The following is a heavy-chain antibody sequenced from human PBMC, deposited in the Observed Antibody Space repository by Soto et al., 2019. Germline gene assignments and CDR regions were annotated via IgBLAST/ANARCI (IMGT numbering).Heavy chain of an antibody. CDR1: GFTLRSHR. CDR2: IDTDGGGT. J-gene: IGHJ5*02. CDR3: ATMFDL. Sequence: EVQLVESGGGLVQPGGSLRVSCAASGFTLRSHRIHWVRQAPGKGLEWVSRIDTDGGGTSYADSVKVRFTISTDNAKYTVYLKRNGLRDEETTVYYCATMFDLRVQGTLVIFSS. V-gene: IGHV3-74*01.